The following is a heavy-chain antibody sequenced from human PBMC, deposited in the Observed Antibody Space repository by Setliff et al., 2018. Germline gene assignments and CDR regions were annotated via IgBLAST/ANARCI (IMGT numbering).Heavy chain of an antibody. CDR2: IVPIYGPA. CDR3: ARGGLVEQWLVANGAFDI. CDR1: GGSFRNSG. V-gene: IGHV1-69*05. J-gene: IGHJ3*02. D-gene: IGHD6-19*01. Sequence: GASVKVSCKASGGSFRNSGSGWVRQAPGQGLEWIGGIVPIYGPAKYAQKFQGRVTITTDESTSTAYMELSSLRSEDTAVYYCARGGLVEQWLVANGAFDIWGQGTMVTVSS.